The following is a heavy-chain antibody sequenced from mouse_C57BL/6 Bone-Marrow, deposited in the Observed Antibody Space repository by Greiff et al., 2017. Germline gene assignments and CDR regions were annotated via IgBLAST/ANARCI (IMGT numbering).Heavy chain of an antibody. CDR2: ISDGGSYT. CDR1: GFTFSSYA. D-gene: IGHD3-3*01. V-gene: IGHV5-4*03. Sequence: EVKLMESGGGLVKPGGSLKLSCAASGFTFSSYAMSWVRQTPEKRLEWVATISDGGSYTYYPDNVKGRFTISRDNAKNNLYLQMSHLKSEDTAMYYCARARDGDVDYWGQGTTLTVSS. J-gene: IGHJ2*01. CDR3: ARARDGDVDY.